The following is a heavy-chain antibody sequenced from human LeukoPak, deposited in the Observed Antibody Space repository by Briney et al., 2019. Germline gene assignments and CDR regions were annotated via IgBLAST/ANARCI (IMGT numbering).Heavy chain of an antibody. V-gene: IGHV4-34*01. CDR3: ARAGIESSQYFHYAMDV. CDR1: GGSFSGYY. Sequence: SETLSLTCAVYGGSFSGYYWSWIRQPPGKGLEWIGEINHSGSTNYNPSLKSRVTMPLDKSKNQFSLKLNSVTAADTAVYYCARAGIESSQYFHYAMDVWGPGTTVTVSS. CDR2: INHSGST. D-gene: IGHD6-13*01. J-gene: IGHJ6*02.